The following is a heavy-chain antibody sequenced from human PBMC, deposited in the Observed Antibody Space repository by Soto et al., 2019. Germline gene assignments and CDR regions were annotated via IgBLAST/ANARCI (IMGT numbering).Heavy chain of an antibody. J-gene: IGHJ6*03. V-gene: IGHV3-23*01. D-gene: IGHD2-2*01. Sequence: GGSLRLSCAASGFTFSSYAMSWVRQAPGKGLEWVSAISGSGGSTYYADSVKGRVTISRENSKNTLDMQMNSLRAEDTAVYYCAKGTLNTRVVVPATHNEKNYYMDVWGKGTTVTVSS. CDR1: GFTFSSYA. CDR2: ISGSGGST. CDR3: AKGTLNTRVVVPATHNEKNYYMDV.